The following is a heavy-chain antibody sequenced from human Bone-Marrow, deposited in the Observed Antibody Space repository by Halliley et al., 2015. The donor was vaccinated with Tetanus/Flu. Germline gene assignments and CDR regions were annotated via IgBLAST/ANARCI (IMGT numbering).Heavy chain of an antibody. CDR3: ASQSTSFYYYGLNV. J-gene: IGHJ6*02. CDR2: IYYSGRT. CDR1: GGSLSPYY. D-gene: IGHD1-1*01. V-gene: IGHV4-59*01. Sequence: LSLTCTVSGGSLSPYYWSWIRQPPGKGLEWIGYIYYSGRTNYNPSFQSRVTISLDSSKNQFSLNLSSVTAADTAVYYCASQSTSFYYYGLNVWGQGTAVAVSS.